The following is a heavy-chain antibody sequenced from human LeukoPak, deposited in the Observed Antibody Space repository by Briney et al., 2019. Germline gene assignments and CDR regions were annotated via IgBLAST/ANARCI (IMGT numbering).Heavy chain of an antibody. D-gene: IGHD3-10*01. CDR3: ARGDYYGSGSYPDY. J-gene: IGHJ4*02. CDR2: IYYSGST. V-gene: IGHV4-59*01. CDR1: GGSISSYY. Sequence: SETLSLTCTVSGGSISSYYWGWIRQPPGKGLEWIGYIYYSGSTNYNPSLKSRVTISVDTSKNQFSLKLSSVTAADTAVYYCARGDYYGSGSYPDYWGQGTLVTVSS.